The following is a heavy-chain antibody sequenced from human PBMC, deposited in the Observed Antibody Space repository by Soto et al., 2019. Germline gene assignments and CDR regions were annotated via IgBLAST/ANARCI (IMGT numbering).Heavy chain of an antibody. J-gene: IGHJ4*02. CDR1: GGTFSSYA. CDR3: ASEGIGPFDY. V-gene: IGHV1-69*10. CDR2: IIPILGIA. Sequence: ASVKVSCKASGGTFSSYAISWVRQAPGQGLEWMGGIIPILGIANYAQKFQGRVTITADKSTSTAYMELSSLRSEDTAVYYCASEGIGPFDYWGQGTLVTVSS. D-gene: IGHD3-10*01.